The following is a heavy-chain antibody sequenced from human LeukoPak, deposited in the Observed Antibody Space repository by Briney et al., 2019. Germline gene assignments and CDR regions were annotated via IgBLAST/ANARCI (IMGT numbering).Heavy chain of an antibody. J-gene: IGHJ4*02. CDR1: GYTFTSYG. CDR2: INPSGGST. V-gene: IGHV1-46*01. D-gene: IGHD2-15*01. CDR3: ARDWGRPGYCSGGSCYGESRTEHY. Sequence: ASVKVSCKASGYTFTSYGISWVRQAPGQGLEWMGIINPSGGSTSYAQKFQGRVTMTRDTSTSTVYMELSSLRSEDTAVYYCARDWGRPGYCSGGSCYGESRTEHYWGQGTLVTVSS.